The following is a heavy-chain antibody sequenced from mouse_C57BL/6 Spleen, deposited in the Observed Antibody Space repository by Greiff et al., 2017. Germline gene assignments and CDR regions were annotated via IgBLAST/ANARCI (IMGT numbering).Heavy chain of an antibody. D-gene: IGHD1-2*01. CDR1: GYTFTSYW. CDR3: ALEYGYYFDY. Sequence: VQLQQPGAELVRPGSSVKLSCKASGYTFTSYWMDWVKQRPGQGLEWIGNIYPSDSETHYNQKFKDKATLTVDKSSSTAYMQLSSLTSEDSAVYYCALEYGYYFDYWGQGTTLTVSS. CDR2: IYPSDSET. J-gene: IGHJ2*01. V-gene: IGHV1-61*01.